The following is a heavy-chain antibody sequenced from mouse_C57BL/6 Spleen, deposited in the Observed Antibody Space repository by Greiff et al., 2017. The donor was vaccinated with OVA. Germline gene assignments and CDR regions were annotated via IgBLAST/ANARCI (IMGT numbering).Heavy chain of an antibody. D-gene: IGHD3-1*01. Sequence: VKLQQPGAELVRPGSSVKLSCKASGYTFTSYWMHWVKQRPIQGLEWIGNIDPSDSEPHYNQKFKDKATLTVDKSSSTAYMQLSSLPSEDSSVEYCARKGLYYYAMDYWGQGTSVTVSS. J-gene: IGHJ4*01. V-gene: IGHV1-52*01. CDR2: IDPSDSEP. CDR1: GYTFTSYW. CDR3: ARKGLYYYAMDY.